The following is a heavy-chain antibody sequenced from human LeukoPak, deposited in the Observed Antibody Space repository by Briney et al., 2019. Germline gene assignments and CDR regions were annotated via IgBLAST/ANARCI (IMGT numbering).Heavy chain of an antibody. Sequence: TSETLSLTCTVSGGSISGYYWSWIRQSPGKGLEWIGYIYYSGSTNYNPSLKSRVTMSVDTSKNRFSLKVSSVTAADTAVYYCARAVVVAATVKWFDPWGQGTLVTVSS. D-gene: IGHD2-15*01. V-gene: IGHV4-59*01. CDR2: IYYSGST. CDR1: GGSISGYY. CDR3: ARAVVVAATVKWFDP. J-gene: IGHJ5*02.